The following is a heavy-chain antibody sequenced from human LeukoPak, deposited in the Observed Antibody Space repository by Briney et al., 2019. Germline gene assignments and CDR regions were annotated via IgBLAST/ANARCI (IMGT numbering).Heavy chain of an antibody. CDR2: IYHSGST. CDR1: GYSISSGYY. V-gene: IGHV4-38-2*02. J-gene: IGHJ4*02. CDR3: ASQDYDFAEPDY. D-gene: IGHD3-3*01. Sequence: SETLSLTCTVSGYSISSGYYWGWIRQPPGKGLEWIWSIYHSGSTYYNPSLKSRLTISVDTSKNQFSLKLSSVTAADTAVYYCASQDYDFAEPDYWGQGTLVTVSS.